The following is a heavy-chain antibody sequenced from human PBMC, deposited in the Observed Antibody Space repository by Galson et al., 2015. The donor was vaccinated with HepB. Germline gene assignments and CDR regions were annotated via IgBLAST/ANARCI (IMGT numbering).Heavy chain of an antibody. Sequence: LRLSCAASGFTFSSYGMHWVRQAPGKGLEWVAVISYDGSNKYYADSVKGRFTISRDNSKNTLYLQMNSLRAEDTAVYYCAKAFTQYSSSAPFDYWGQGTLVTVSS. V-gene: IGHV3-30*18. D-gene: IGHD6-6*01. CDR1: GFTFSSYG. CDR2: ISYDGSNK. CDR3: AKAFTQYSSSAPFDY. J-gene: IGHJ4*02.